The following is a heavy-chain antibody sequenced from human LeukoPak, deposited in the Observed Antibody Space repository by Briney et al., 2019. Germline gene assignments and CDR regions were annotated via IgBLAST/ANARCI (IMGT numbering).Heavy chain of an antibody. CDR3: AKDRASSWWYFDL. V-gene: IGHV3-23*01. CDR1: GFTFSSYA. Sequence: GGSLRLSCAASGFTFSSYAMTWVRHSSGKGLDWVSASAGGGNTYYADSVKGRFTISRDNSKNTLYLQMNSLRAEDTAVYYCAKDRASSWWYFDLWGRGTLVTVSS. J-gene: IGHJ2*01. D-gene: IGHD1-26*01. CDR2: SAGGGNT.